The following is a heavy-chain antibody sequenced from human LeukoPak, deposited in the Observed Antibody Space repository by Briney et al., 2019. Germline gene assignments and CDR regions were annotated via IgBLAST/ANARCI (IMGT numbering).Heavy chain of an antibody. CDR1: GLTLSGYA. CDR2: ISGSGGST. J-gene: IGHJ6*03. V-gene: IGHV3-23*01. Sequence: PGGSLRLSCAASGLTLSGYAMSWVRQAPGKGLEWVSSISGSGGSTYYADSVKGRFTISRDNSKNTLYLQMNSLRAEDTAMYYCATTLLRASTYMDVWGKGTTVTVSS. CDR3: ATTLLRASTYMDV. D-gene: IGHD1-1*01.